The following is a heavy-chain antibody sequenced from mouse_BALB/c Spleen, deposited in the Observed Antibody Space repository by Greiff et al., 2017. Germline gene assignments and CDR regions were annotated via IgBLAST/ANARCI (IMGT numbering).Heavy chain of an antibody. CDR1: GYTFTSYT. CDR2: INPSSGYT. V-gene: IGHV1-4*02. J-gene: IGHJ4*01. CDR3: ARKGYLAMDY. Sequence: LEESAAELARPGASVKMSCKASGYTFTSYTMHWVKQRPGQGLEWIGYINPSSGYTEYNQKFKDKTTLTADKSSSTAYMQLSSLTSEDSAVYYCARKGYLAMDYWGQGTSVTVSS.